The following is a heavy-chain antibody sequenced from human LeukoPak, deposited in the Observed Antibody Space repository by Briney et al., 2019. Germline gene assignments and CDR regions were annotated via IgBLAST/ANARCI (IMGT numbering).Heavy chain of an antibody. J-gene: IGHJ4*02. V-gene: IGHV3-66*02. D-gene: IGHD2-2*01. CDR1: GFTVSSNY. CDR2: IYSGGST. Sequence: GGSLRLSCAASGFTVSSNYMSWVRQAPGKGLEGGSVIYSGGSTYYADSVKGRFTISRDNSKNTLYLQMNSLRAEDTAVYYCARDCSSTSCYDKFDYWGQGTLVTVSS. CDR3: ARDCSSTSCYDKFDY.